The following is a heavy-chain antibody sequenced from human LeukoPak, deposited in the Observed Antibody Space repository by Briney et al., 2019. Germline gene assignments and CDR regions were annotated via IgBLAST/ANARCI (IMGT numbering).Heavy chain of an antibody. CDR2: ISAYNGNT. CDR3: ARVRDYDFWSGPKSVDP. Sequence: ASVKVSCKASGYTFTSYGISWVRQAPEQGLEWMGWISAYNGNTNYAQKLQGRVTTTTDTSTSTAYMELRSLRSDDTAVYYCARVRDYDFWSGPKSVDPWGQGTLVTVSS. D-gene: IGHD3-3*01. J-gene: IGHJ5*02. V-gene: IGHV1-18*01. CDR1: GYTFTSYG.